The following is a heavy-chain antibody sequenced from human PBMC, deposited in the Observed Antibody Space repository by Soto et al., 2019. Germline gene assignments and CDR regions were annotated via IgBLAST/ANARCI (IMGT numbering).Heavy chain of an antibody. CDR1: GGTFSSYA. V-gene: IGHV1-69*13. D-gene: IGHD2-21*02. J-gene: IGHJ1*01. Sequence: SVKVSCKASGGTFSSYAFSWVRQAPGQGLEWMGGIIPIVGTTNDARKCQDRVTITADESTSTAYMELSSLRSDDTAVYYCASVYCGGDCDSDEFFHHWGQGTLVTVSS. CDR3: ASVYCGGDCDSDEFFHH. CDR2: IIPIVGTT.